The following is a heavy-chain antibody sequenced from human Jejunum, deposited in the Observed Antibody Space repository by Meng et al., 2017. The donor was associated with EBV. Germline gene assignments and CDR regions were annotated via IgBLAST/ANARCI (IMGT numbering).Heavy chain of an antibody. CDR1: GFTLNTYA. J-gene: IGHJ5*02. Sequence: EGQLSGSGGGLVQAGGSLRLSCVASGFTLNTYAMSWVRQAPGKGLEWVSVITHADRTFHADSVKGRFTISRDKFKNTLYLQMNSLRADDTAIYYCAKDVTGIRGGDLWGQGTLVTVSS. V-gene: IGHV3-23*01. CDR3: AKDVTGIRGGDL. D-gene: IGHD3-16*01. CDR2: ITHADRT.